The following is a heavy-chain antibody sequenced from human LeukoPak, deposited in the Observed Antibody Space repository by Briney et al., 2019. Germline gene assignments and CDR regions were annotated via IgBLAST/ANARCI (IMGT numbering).Heavy chain of an antibody. Sequence: GSLRLSCAASGFIFSNFAKTWVRQAPGKGLEWVAIIGARFETFYADSVKGRFTISRDNSKNTVSLEMTSLRGEDSAIYFCAKRGPGTLAGSFDYWGQGRLVTVSS. V-gene: IGHV3-23*01. CDR2: IGARFET. CDR1: GFIFSNFA. D-gene: IGHD1/OR15-1a*01. CDR3: AKRGPGTLAGSFDY. J-gene: IGHJ4*02.